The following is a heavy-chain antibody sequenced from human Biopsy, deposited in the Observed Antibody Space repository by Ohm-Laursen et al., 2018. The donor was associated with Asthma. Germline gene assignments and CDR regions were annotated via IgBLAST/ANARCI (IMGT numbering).Heavy chain of an antibody. CDR2: INAGNGNT. D-gene: IGHD3-9*01. CDR3: ARTYYDFLTGQVNDVFAI. J-gene: IGHJ3*02. Sequence: ASVKVSCNPSGYTFINYAIHWVRQAPGQRLEWMGWINAGNGNTKYSQKFQGRVTITRDTSASTAYMDLSSLRSEDTAVYYCARTYYDFLTGQVNDVFAIWGQGTMVTVSS. CDR1: GYTFINYA. V-gene: IGHV1-3*01.